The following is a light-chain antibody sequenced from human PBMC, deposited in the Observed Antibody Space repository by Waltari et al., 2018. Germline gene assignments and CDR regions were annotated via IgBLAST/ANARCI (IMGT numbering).Light chain of an antibody. J-gene: IGKJ4*01. Sequence: EIVLTQSPGTLSLSPGDRATLSCRSSQTVSTNALSWYQQKPGQAPRVLIYSTYNRATGIPDRFSGSGSGTDFTLTINRLAPEDFAMYYCQQYDGIVVTFGGGTKVEI. V-gene: IGKV3-20*01. CDR3: QQYDGIVVT. CDR1: QTVSTNA. CDR2: STY.